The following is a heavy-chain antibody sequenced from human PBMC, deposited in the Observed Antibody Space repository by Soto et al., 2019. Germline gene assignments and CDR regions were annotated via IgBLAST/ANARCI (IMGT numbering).Heavy chain of an antibody. CDR2: ISAYNGNT. V-gene: IGHV1-18*01. CDR3: ARVSSSWSPHGWFDP. CDR1: GYTFTRYC. J-gene: IGHJ5*02. Sequence: QVQLVQSGAEVKKPGASVKVSCKASGYTFTRYCISWVRQAPGQGLEWMGWISAYNGNTNYAQKLQGRVTMTTDTSTSTAYMELRSLRSDDTAVYYCARVSSSWSPHGWFDPWGQGTLVTVSS. D-gene: IGHD6-13*01.